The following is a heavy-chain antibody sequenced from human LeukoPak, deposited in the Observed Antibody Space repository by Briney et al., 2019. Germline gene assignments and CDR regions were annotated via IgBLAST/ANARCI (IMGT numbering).Heavy chain of an antibody. CDR3: ARGLRSVESYSIWFDP. Sequence: SETLSLTCAVYGGSFSGYYWSWIRQPPGKGLEWIGGINHSGSTNYNPSLKSRVTISVDTSKNQFSLKLSSVTAADTAVYYCARGLRSVESYSIWFDPWGQGTLVTVSS. CDR1: GGSFSGYY. J-gene: IGHJ5*02. CDR2: INHSGST. V-gene: IGHV4-34*01. D-gene: IGHD1-26*01.